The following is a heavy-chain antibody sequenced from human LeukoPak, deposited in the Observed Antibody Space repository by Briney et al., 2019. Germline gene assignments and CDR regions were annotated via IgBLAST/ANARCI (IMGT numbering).Heavy chain of an antibody. V-gene: IGHV3-23*01. Sequence: GGSLRLSCAASGFTFSSYAMRWVRQAPGKGLEWVSAISGSGGSTYYADSVKGRFTISRDNSKNTLYLQMNSLRAEDTAVYYCAKMGSGGSSQGFFDYWGQGTLVTVSS. CDR1: GFTFSSYA. D-gene: IGHD2-15*01. CDR2: ISGSGGST. J-gene: IGHJ4*02. CDR3: AKMGSGGSSQGFFDY.